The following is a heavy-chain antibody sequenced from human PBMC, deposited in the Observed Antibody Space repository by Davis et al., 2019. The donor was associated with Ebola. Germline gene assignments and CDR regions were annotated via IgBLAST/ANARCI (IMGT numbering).Heavy chain of an antibody. Sequence: MPSETLSLTCIVSGGSISSNSYYWGWIRQPPGKGLEWIGNVFYSGRTYYNPSVKSRVTISVDTSKNQFSLKLSSVTAADTAVYYCARGRRYSYGPPRYWGQGTLVTVSS. J-gene: IGHJ4*02. CDR2: VFYSGRT. V-gene: IGHV4-39*07. CDR3: ARGRRYSYGPPRY. CDR1: GGSISSNSYY. D-gene: IGHD5-18*01.